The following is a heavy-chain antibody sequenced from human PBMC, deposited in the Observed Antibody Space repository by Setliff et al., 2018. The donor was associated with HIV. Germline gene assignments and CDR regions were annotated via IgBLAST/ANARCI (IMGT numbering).Heavy chain of an antibody. D-gene: IGHD3-10*01. CDR3: ARESMLRGLRHSVDI. J-gene: IGHJ3*02. CDR1: GGSISSHY. V-gene: IGHV4-59*11. CDR2: IHYSGAT. Sequence: LSETLSLTCTVSGGSISSHYWIWIRQPPGKGLEWIGYIHYSGATNYNPSLKSRVTISLDTSRTQFSLRLSSVTAADTAVYYCARESMLRGLRHSVDIWGQGTMVTVSS.